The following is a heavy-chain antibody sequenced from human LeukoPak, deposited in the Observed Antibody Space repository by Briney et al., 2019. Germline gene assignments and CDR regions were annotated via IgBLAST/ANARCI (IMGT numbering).Heavy chain of an antibody. CDR1: GYTFTSYY. D-gene: IGHD3-22*01. CDR2: INPSGGSI. J-gene: IGHJ4*02. V-gene: IGHV1-46*01. Sequence: ASVKVSCTASGYTFTSYYMHWVRQAPGQGLEWMGIINPSGGSINYAQKFQGRVTMTRDTSTSTVYMELSSLRSEDTAVYYCARDGWFYYDSSDYSGFDYWGQGTLVTVSS. CDR3: ARDGWFYYDSSDYSGFDY.